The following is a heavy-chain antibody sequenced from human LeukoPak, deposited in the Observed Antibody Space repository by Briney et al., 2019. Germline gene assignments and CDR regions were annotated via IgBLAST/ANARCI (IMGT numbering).Heavy chain of an antibody. J-gene: IGHJ4*02. V-gene: IGHV3-53*01. CDR3: AKVGFIGVPAARFDY. Sequence: GGSLRLSCAASGFAVSSSYMTWVRQAPGKGLEWVSLIYSGGNTYYADSVKGRFTISRDNSKNTLYLQMNSLRAEDTAVYYCAKVGFIGVPAARFDYWGQGTLVTVSS. D-gene: IGHD2-2*01. CDR1: GFAVSSSY. CDR2: IYSGGNT.